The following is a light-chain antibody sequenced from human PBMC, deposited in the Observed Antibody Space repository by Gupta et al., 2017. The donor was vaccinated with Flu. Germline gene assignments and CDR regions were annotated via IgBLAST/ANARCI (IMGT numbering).Light chain of an antibody. J-gene: IGKJ1*01. CDR1: QSASISY. CDR2: GAS. V-gene: IGKV3-20*01. Sequence: SCSASQSASISYLAWYQQKTDEDPSLLIYGASSRATGIPDRWSGSGSGTDVTLTISSLEPEDFAVYYCQQYGNYPLTFGRGTKVEIK. CDR3: QQYGNYPLT.